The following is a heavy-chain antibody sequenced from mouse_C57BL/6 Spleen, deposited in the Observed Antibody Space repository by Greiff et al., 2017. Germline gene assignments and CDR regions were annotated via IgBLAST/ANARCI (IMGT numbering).Heavy chain of an antibody. D-gene: IGHD1-1*01. V-gene: IGHV1-82*01. CDR2: IYPGAGDT. CDR3: ARGVYYGSSYDAMDY. J-gene: IGHJ4*01. Sequence: VQLQQSGPELVKPGASVKISCKASGYAFSSSWMNWVKQRPGKGLEWIGRIYPGAGDTNYNGKFKGKATLTADKSSSTAYMQLSSLTSEDSAVYFCARGVYYGSSYDAMDYWGQGTSVTVSS. CDR1: GYAFSSSW.